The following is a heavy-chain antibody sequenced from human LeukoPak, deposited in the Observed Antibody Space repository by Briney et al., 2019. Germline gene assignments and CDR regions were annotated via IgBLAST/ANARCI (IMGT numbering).Heavy chain of an antibody. J-gene: IGHJ5*02. CDR3: AKSPAYYYDSSGYYYFPT. CDR2: IRADGVADT. D-gene: IGHD3-22*01. CDR1: GFTFSSSP. Sequence: GGSLRLSCAASGFTFSSSPMNWVRQAPGKGLEWLSNIRADGVADTYYADSVKGRFTISRDDAKNSLYLQMNSLRAEDTAVYYCAKSPAYYYDSSGYYYFPTWGQGTLVTVSS. V-gene: IGHV3-21*04.